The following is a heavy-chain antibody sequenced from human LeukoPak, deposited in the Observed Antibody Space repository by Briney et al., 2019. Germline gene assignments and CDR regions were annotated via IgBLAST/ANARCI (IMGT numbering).Heavy chain of an antibody. CDR1: GFTFSFYW. D-gene: IGHD6-13*01. Sequence: GGSLRLSCAASGFTFSFYWLNWVRQAPGKGLEWVANIKQDGSEKYYVDSVKGRFTISRDNAKNSLYLQMNSLRAEDTAVYYCARGGLSSSWYPDSPADAFDIWGQGTMVTVSS. J-gene: IGHJ3*02. CDR3: ARGGLSSSWYPDSPADAFDI. V-gene: IGHV3-7*01. CDR2: IKQDGSEK.